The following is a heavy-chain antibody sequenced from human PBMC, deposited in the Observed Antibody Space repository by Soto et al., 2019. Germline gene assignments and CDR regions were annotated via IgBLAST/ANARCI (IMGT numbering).Heavy chain of an antibody. J-gene: IGHJ3*02. V-gene: IGHV1-18*01. CDR3: ARLLTEGATFREDAFDM. D-gene: IGHD1-26*01. Sequence: QDQLVQSGAEVRKPGASVKVSCRSSGYTFTSHGFAWVRQAPGQGLEGMGWISTFNGKTDYAQKFQGRVTMTADTRTSTGSMELSSLRSDDTAVYYCARLLTEGATFREDAFDMWGPGTKVTVSS. CDR1: GYTFTSHG. CDR2: ISTFNGKT.